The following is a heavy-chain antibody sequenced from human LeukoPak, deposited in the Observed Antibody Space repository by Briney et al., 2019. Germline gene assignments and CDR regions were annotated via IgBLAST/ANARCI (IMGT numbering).Heavy chain of an antibody. D-gene: IGHD3-3*02. J-gene: IGHJ5*02. V-gene: IGHV3-33*01. CDR1: GFTFKNHG. CDR2: IWGDGSLK. CDR3: ARETMRWVQPCIDR. Sequence: PGRSLRLSCAGSGFTFKNHGIHWVRQAPGKGLEWVAIIWGDGSLKYYADSVRGRFTISRDNSQSTVFLQMNSLTTEDSALYYCARETMRWVQPCIDRWGQGTLVTVSS.